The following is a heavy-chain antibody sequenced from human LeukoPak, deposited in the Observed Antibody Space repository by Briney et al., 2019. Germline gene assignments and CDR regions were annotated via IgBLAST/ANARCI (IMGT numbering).Heavy chain of an antibody. V-gene: IGHV3-21*01. J-gene: IGHJ4*02. CDR1: GFTFSSYS. CDR3: ASNSIAVAGYDY. CDR2: ISSSSSYI. Sequence: GGSLRLSRAASGFTFSSYSMNWVRQAPGKGLEWVSSISSSSSYIYYADSVKGRFTISRDNAKNSLYLQMNSLRAEDTAVYYCASNSIAVAGYDYWGQGTLVTVSS. D-gene: IGHD6-19*01.